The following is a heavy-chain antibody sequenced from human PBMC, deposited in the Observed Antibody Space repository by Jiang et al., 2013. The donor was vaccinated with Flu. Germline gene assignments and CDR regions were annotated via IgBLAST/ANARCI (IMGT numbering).Heavy chain of an antibody. CDR3: ARDSVMGITMVRRYGMDV. Sequence: SVKVSCKASGYTFTSYDINWVRQATGQGLEWMGWMNPNSGNTGYAQKFQGRVTMTRNTSISTAYMELSSLRSEDTAVYYCARDSVMGITMVRRYGMDVWGQGTTVTVSS. D-gene: IGHD3-10*01. J-gene: IGHJ6*02. V-gene: IGHV1-8*01. CDR2: MNPNSGNT. CDR1: GYTFTSYD.